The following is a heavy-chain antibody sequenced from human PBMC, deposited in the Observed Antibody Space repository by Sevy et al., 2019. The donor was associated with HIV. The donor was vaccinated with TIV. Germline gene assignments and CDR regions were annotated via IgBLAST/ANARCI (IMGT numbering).Heavy chain of an antibody. Sequence: GGSLRLSCTASGFTFSNFGMHWVRQVPGKGLEWVTFIRYDGSDKYYAASVKGRFTISRDDSKNTLYLQMNSLRAGDTAVYYCARPGGSSSAFDYWGQGTLVTVSS. CDR2: IRYDGSDK. J-gene: IGHJ4*02. D-gene: IGHD6-6*01. V-gene: IGHV3-30*02. CDR1: GFTFSNFG. CDR3: ARPGGSSSAFDY.